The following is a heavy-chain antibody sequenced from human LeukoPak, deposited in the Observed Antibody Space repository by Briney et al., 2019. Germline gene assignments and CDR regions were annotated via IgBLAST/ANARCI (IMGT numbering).Heavy chain of an antibody. J-gene: IGHJ4*02. CDR1: GYGFTSYA. Sequence: KISCKGSGYGFTSYAISWVRQAPGQGLEWMGGIIPIFGTANYAQKFQGRVTITADESTSTAYMELSSLRSEDTAVYYCARVVWRITSQNAQILDYWGQGTLVTVSS. D-gene: IGHD3-16*01. V-gene: IGHV1-69*01. CDR2: IIPIFGTA. CDR3: ARVVWRITSQNAQILDY.